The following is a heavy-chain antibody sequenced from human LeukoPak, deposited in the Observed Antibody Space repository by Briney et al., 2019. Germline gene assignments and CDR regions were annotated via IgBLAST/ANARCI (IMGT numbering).Heavy chain of an antibody. CDR1: GGSISSSNYY. V-gene: IGHV4-39*07. CDR3: ARGALAVTDFDY. CDR2: IYYSGST. Sequence: SETLSLTCTVSGGSISSSNYYWGWIRQPPGKGLEWIGSIYYSGSTYNNPSLKSRVTMSLDTSKNQFSLRLSSVTAADTAVYYCARGALAVTDFDYWGQGTLVTVSS. D-gene: IGHD4-11*01. J-gene: IGHJ4*02.